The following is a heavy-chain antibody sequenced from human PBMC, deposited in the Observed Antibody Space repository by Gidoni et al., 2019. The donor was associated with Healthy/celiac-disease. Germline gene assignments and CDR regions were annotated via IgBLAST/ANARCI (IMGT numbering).Heavy chain of an antibody. CDR1: GFTFSSYS. CDR3: ARVFKDYDSSGYYYFQH. CDR2: ISSSSSTI. Sequence: EVQLVESGGGLVQPGGSLRLSCAASGFTFSSYSMNWVRQAPGKGLEWVSYISSSSSTIYYADSVKGRFTISRDNAKNSLYLQMNSLRAEDTAVYYCARVFKDYDSSGYYYFQHWGQGTLVTVSS. V-gene: IGHV3-48*01. D-gene: IGHD3-22*01. J-gene: IGHJ1*01.